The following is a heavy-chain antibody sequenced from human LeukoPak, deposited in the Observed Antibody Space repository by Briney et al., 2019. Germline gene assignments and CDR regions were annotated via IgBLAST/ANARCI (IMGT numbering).Heavy chain of an antibody. CDR2: INAGNGNT. D-gene: IGHD3-10*01. V-gene: IGHV1-3*01. Sequence: ASVTVSCTASGYTFTSYAMHWVRQAPGQRLEWMGWINAGNGNTKYSQKFQGRVTITRDTSASTAYMELSSLRSEDTAVYYCARDMTMVRGVIAYWGQGTLVTVSS. CDR3: ARDMTMVRGVIAY. CDR1: GYTFTSYA. J-gene: IGHJ4*02.